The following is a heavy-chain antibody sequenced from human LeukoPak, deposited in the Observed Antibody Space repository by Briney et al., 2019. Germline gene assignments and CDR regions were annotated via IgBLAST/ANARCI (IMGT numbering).Heavy chain of an antibody. CDR3: AKGLLVDYGMDV. D-gene: IGHD6-13*01. CDR1: RFTFSSYG. Sequence: PGRSLRLSCAASRFTFSSYGMHWVRQAPGKGLEWVAVISYDGSNKYYADSVKGRFTVSRDNSKNTLYLQMNSLRAEDTAVYYCAKGLLVDYGMDVWGQGTTVTVS. J-gene: IGHJ6*02. CDR2: ISYDGSNK. V-gene: IGHV3-30*18.